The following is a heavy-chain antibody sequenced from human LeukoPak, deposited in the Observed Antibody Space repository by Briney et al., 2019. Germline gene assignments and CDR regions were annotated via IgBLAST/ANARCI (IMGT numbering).Heavy chain of an antibody. J-gene: IGHJ4*02. CDR1: GYTSTSYY. V-gene: IGHV1-46*01. CDR2: INPSGGST. Sequence: ASVKVSCKASGYTSTSYYMYWVRQAPGQGLEWMGIINPSGGSTSYAQKFQGRVTMTRDTSTSTVYMELSSLRSEDTAVYYCARAVVGATTDFDYWGQGTLVTVSS. CDR3: ARAVVGATTDFDY. D-gene: IGHD1-26*01.